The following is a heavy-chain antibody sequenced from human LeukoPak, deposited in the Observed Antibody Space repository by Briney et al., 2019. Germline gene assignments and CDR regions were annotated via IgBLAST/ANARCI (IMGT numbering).Heavy chain of an antibody. D-gene: IGHD5-18*01. V-gene: IGHV4-34*01. CDR2: INHSGST. CDR1: GGSFSDYY. J-gene: IGHJ4*02. Sequence: PSETLSLTCAVYGGSFSDYYWSWIRQPPGKGLGWIGEINHSGSTNYNPSLKSRVTISVDTSKNQFSLELSSVTAADTAVYYCARSLTTMALGYDYWGQGTLVTVSS. CDR3: ARSLTTMALGYDY.